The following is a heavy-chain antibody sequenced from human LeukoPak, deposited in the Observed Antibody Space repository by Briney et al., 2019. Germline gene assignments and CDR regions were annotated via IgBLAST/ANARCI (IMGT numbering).Heavy chain of an antibody. J-gene: IGHJ4*02. CDR1: GFTFSSYS. D-gene: IGHD2/OR15-2a*01. V-gene: IGHV3-21*01. Sequence: PRGSLRLSCAASGFTFSSYSMNWVRQAPGKGLEWVSSISSSSSYIYYADSVKGRFTISRDNAKNSLYLQMNSLRAEDTAVYYCARDTSARNYFDYWGQGTLVTVSS. CDR3: ARDTSARNYFDY. CDR2: ISSSSSYI.